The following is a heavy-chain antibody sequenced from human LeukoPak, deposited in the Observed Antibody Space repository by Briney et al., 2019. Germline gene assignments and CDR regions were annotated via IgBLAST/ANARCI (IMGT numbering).Heavy chain of an antibody. CDR1: GGSISSSYSY. Sequence: SETLSLTCTVSGGSISSSYSYWGWIRQPPGKGLEWIGEINHSGSTNYNPSLKSRVTISVDTSKNQFSLKLSSVTAADTAVYYCACITCGGTHWGQGTLVTVSS. CDR3: ACITCGGTH. CDR2: INHSGST. J-gene: IGHJ4*02. V-gene: IGHV4-39*07. D-gene: IGHD2-15*01.